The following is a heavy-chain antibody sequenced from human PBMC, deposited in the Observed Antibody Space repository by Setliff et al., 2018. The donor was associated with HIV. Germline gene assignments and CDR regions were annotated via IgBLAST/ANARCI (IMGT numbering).Heavy chain of an antibody. D-gene: IGHD3-10*01. Sequence: PSETLSLTCAVSGGSFNDYYWTWIRKPPGKGLEWIGEIDHSGNIKYHASLKRRVTITKDTSKNQISLKLRSVTAADPAVYYCAGGLNYYGSGSYLPLGYWGQGTLVTVSS. CDR2: IDHSGNI. CDR3: AGGLNYYGSGSYLPLGY. J-gene: IGHJ4*02. V-gene: IGHV4-34*01. CDR1: GGSFNDYY.